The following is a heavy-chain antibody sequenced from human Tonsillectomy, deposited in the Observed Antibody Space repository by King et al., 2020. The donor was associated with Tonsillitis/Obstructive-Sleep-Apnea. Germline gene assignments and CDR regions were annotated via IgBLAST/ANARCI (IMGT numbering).Heavy chain of an antibody. V-gene: IGHV3-48*03. J-gene: IGHJ3*02. CDR1: GFTFSRYE. CDR2: ISGSGRTV. CDR3: ARDQTYYDSSGYSDAFDM. D-gene: IGHD3-22*01. Sequence: VQLVESGGGLLQPGGSLRLSCAASGFTFSRYEMNWVRQAPGKGLEWISYISGSGRTVYYADSVKGRFTISREKAKNSLYLQMNSLRAEETAVYYCARDQTYYDSSGYSDAFDMGGQGTMVTVSS.